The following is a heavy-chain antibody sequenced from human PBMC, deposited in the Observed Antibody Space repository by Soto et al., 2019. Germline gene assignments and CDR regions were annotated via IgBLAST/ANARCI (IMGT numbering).Heavy chain of an antibody. Sequence: GGSLRLSCAASGFTFSSYWMHWVRQAPGKGLEWLSRINLDGSSTTYANSVQGRFTISRDNAKSTLFLQMSSLRAEDTAVYYCVSASGYDFAYWGRGTLVTVSS. CDR1: GFTFSSYW. V-gene: IGHV3-74*01. D-gene: IGHD5-12*01. CDR3: VSASGYDFAY. J-gene: IGHJ4*02. CDR2: INLDGSST.